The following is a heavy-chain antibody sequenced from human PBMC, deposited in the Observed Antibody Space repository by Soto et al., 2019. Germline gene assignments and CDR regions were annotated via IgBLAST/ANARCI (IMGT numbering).Heavy chain of an antibody. J-gene: IGHJ6*02. V-gene: IGHV3-23*01. D-gene: IGHD1-1*01. CDR3: AKHNYEGYYYYYGMDV. Sequence: GGSLRLSCAASGFTFSSYAMSWVRQAPGKGLEWVSAISGSGGSTYYADSVKGRFTISRDNSKNTLYLQMNSLRAEDTAVYYCAKHNYEGYYYYYGMDVWRQGTTVTVSS. CDR2: ISGSGGST. CDR1: GFTFSSYA.